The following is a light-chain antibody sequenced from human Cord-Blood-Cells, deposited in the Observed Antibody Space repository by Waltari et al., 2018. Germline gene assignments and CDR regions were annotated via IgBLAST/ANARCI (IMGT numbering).Light chain of an antibody. Sequence: DIQMTQSPSSLSASVGDRVTITCRASQSISSYLNWYQQKPGKAPKLLIYAASSLQSGVPSRFSGSGSGTDFTLTISSLQPEDFATYYCQQSYSTPRTFGKAT. CDR2: AAS. CDR3: QQSYSTPRT. J-gene: IGKJ1*01. CDR1: QSISSY. V-gene: IGKV1-39*01.